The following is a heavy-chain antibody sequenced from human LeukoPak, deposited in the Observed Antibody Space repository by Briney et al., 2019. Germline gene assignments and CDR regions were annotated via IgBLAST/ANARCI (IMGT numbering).Heavy chain of an antibody. CDR3: AKDLLGYCSSTSCPPEGY. Sequence: PGRSLRLSCAASGFTFSSYGMHWVRQAPGKGLEWVAVISYDGSNKYYADSVKGRFTISRDNSKNTLYLQMNSLRAEDTAVYYCAKDLLGYCSSTSCPPEGYWGQGTLVTVSS. CDR1: GFTFSSYG. D-gene: IGHD2-2*01. CDR2: ISYDGSNK. V-gene: IGHV3-30*18. J-gene: IGHJ4*02.